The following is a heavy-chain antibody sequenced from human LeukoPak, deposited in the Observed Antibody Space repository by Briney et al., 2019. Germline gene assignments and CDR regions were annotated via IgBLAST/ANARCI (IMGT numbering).Heavy chain of an antibody. CDR3: ARASSSWPGNRFDP. J-gene: IGHJ5*02. D-gene: IGHD6-13*01. CDR2: IYYSGST. Sequence: PSETLSLTCAVYGGSFSGYYWSWIRQPPGKGLEWIGYIYYSGSTYYNPSLKSRVTISVDTSKNQFSLKLSSVTAADTAVYYCARASSSWPGNRFDPWGQGTLVTVSS. V-gene: IGHV4-34*01. CDR1: GGSFSGYY.